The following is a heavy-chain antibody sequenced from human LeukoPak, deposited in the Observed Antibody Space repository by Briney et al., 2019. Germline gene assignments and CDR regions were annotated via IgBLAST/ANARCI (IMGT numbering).Heavy chain of an antibody. CDR3: ARAPGYCSGGSCYPGAPFDY. D-gene: IGHD2-15*01. Sequence: NPSETLSLTCTVSGGSISSGGYYWSWIRQPPGKGLEWIGYIYHSGSTYYNPSHKSRVTISVDRSKNQFSLKLSSVTAADTAVYYCARAPGYCSGGSCYPGAPFDYWGQGTLVTVSS. V-gene: IGHV4-30-2*01. CDR2: IYHSGST. CDR1: GGSISSGGYY. J-gene: IGHJ4*02.